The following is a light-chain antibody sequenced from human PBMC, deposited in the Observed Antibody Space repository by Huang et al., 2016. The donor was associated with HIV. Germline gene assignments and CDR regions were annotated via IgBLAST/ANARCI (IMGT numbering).Light chain of an antibody. J-gene: IGKJ1*01. CDR1: QTISSSY. CDR3: QQYGSSSWT. V-gene: IGKV3-20*01. CDR2: GAS. Sequence: EIVLTQSPGTLSLSPGERATLSCRADQTISSSYLAWYQHKPGQAPRLLIYGASSRATGIPDRFSGSGSGTDFTLTISRLDPEDFAVYYCQQYGSSSWTFGQGTKVEIK.